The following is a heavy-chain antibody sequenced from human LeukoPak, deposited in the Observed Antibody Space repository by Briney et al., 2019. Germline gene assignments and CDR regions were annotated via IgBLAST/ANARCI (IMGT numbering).Heavy chain of an antibody. D-gene: IGHD2-2*02. Sequence: ASVKVSCKASGYTFTSYDINWARQATGQGLEWMGWMNPNSGNTGYAQKFQGRVTMTRNTSISTAYMELSSLRSEDTAVYYCARGRYCSSTSCYTHPYNWFDPWGQGTLVTVSS. CDR1: GYTFTSYD. J-gene: IGHJ5*02. CDR3: ARGRYCSSTSCYTHPYNWFDP. V-gene: IGHV1-8*01. CDR2: MNPNSGNT.